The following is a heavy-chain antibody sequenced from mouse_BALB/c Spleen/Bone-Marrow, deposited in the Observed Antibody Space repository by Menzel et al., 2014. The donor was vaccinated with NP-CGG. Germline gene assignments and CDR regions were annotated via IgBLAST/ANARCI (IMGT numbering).Heavy chain of an antibody. J-gene: IGHJ3*01. CDR2: INPKNSDT. V-gene: IGHV1-26*01. Sequence: VQLQQSGPELVKPGTSVKMSCKASGYTFTDYFMKWVKQSHGKSLEWIGDINPKNSDTIYNQKFKGKATLTVDKSSSTAYLQLNSLTSEDSAVYYCARRFTMSTFAYWGQGTLVTVSA. D-gene: IGHD1-1*02. CDR3: ARRFTMSTFAY. CDR1: GYTFTDYF.